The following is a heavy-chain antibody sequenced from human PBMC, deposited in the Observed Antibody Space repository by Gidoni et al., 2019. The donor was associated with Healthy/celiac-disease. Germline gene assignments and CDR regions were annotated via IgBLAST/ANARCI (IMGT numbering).Heavy chain of an antibody. J-gene: IGHJ3*02. CDR1: GGSFSGYY. D-gene: IGHD3-22*01. CDR2: INHSGST. V-gene: IGHV4-34*01. CDR3: ASYFVYYYDSSGYSRDDAFDI. Sequence: QVQLQQWGAGLLKPSETLSLPCAVYGGSFSGYYWSWIRQPPGKGLEWIGEINHSGSTNYNPSLKSRVNISVDTSKNQFSLKLSSVTAADTAVYYCASYFVYYYDSSGYSRDDAFDIWGQGTMVTVSS.